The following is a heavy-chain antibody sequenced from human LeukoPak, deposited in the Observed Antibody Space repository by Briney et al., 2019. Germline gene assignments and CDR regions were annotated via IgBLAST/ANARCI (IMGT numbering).Heavy chain of an antibody. V-gene: IGHV1-69*06. D-gene: IGHD2-15*01. Sequence: GSSEKVSCKASGGTFSSYAISWVRQAPGQGLEWMGGIIPIFGTANYAQKFQGRVTITADKSTSTAYMELSSLRSEDTAVYYCARVEVVAAPYYYYYMDVWGKGATVTVSS. CDR2: IIPIFGTA. J-gene: IGHJ6*03. CDR1: GGTFSSYA. CDR3: ARVEVVAAPYYYYYMDV.